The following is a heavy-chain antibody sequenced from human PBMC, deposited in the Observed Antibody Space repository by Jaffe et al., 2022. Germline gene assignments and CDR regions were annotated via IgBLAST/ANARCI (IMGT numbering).Heavy chain of an antibody. CDR3: AVGIAAAGRVGYYYYYMDV. CDR1: GGSFSGYY. CDR2: INHSGST. V-gene: IGHV4-34*01. D-gene: IGHD6-13*01. J-gene: IGHJ6*03. Sequence: QVQLQQWGAGLLKPSETLSLTCAVYGGSFSGYYWSWIRQPPGKGLEWIGEINHSGSTNYNPSLKSRVTISVDTSKNQFSLKLSSVTAADTAVYYCAVGIAAAGRVGYYYYYMDVWGKGTTVTVSS.